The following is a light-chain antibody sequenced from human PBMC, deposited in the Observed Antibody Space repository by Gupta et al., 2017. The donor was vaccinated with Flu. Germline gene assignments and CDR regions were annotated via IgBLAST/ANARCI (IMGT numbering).Light chain of an antibody. V-gene: IGKV2-28*01. CDR2: LGY. J-gene: IGKJ3*01. CDR3: MQSQEGVT. Sequence: PVIPGEPASISCRSSQSLLNSNGYDYVDWYLQKPGQSPQLLIFLGYNRASGVSDRFSGSGSGTDFTLTISRVEAEDVGVYYCMQSQEGVTFGPGTKVDIK. CDR1: QSLLNSNGYDY.